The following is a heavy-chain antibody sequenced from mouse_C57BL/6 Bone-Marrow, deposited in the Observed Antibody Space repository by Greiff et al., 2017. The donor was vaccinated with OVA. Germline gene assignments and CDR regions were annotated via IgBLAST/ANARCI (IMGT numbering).Heavy chain of an antibody. J-gene: IGHJ4*01. CDR2: IYPRSGNT. V-gene: IGHV1-81*01. D-gene: IGHD2-4*01. CDR1: GYTFTRYG. CDR3: ARLGDYDDGYYAMDY. Sequence: QVQLKESGAELARPGASVKLSCKASGYTFTRYGISWVKQRTGQGLEWIGEIYPRSGNTYYNEKFKGKATLTADKFSSTAYMELRSLTSEDSAVYFCARLGDYDDGYYAMDYWGQGTSVTVSS.